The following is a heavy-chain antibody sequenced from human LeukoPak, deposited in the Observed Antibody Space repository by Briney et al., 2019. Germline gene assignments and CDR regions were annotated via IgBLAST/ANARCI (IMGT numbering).Heavy chain of an antibody. CDR3: ARDRGIVAPFDY. CDR2: ISSSSSYI. V-gene: IGHV3-21*01. J-gene: IGHJ4*02. D-gene: IGHD1-26*01. Sequence: PGGSLRLSCAASGFTFSSYSMNWVCQAPGKGLEWVSSISSSSSYIYYADSVKGRFTISRDNAKNSLYLQMNSLRAEDTAVYYCARDRGIVAPFDYWGQGTLVTVSS. CDR1: GFTFSSYS.